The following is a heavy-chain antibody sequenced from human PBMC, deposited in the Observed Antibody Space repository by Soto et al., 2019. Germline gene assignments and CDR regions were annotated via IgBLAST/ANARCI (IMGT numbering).Heavy chain of an antibody. D-gene: IGHD2-21*01. CDR2: INHSGST. CDR3: ARGKEGCGGDCYVFDY. Sequence: QVQLQQWGAGLLKPSETLSLTCAVYGGSFSGYYWSWIRQPPGKGLEWIGGINHSGSTNCNPSLKSRVTISVDTSKNQFSLKLSSVTAADTAVYYCARGKEGCGGDCYVFDYWGQGTLVTVSS. V-gene: IGHV4-34*01. J-gene: IGHJ4*02. CDR1: GGSFSGYY.